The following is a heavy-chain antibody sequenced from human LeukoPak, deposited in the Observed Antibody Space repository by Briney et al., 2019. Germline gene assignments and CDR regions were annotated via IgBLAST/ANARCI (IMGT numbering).Heavy chain of an antibody. J-gene: IGHJ4*02. CDR2: IYYSGST. CDR1: GGSISSYY. CDR3: ARSGIAVAGPPGGFDY. Sequence: SETLSLTCTVSGGSISSYYWSWIRQPPGKGLEWIGYIYYSGSTNYNPSLKSRVTISVDTSKNQFSLKLSSVTAADTAVYYCARSGIAVAGPPGGFDYWGQGTLVTVSS. D-gene: IGHD6-19*01. V-gene: IGHV4-59*12.